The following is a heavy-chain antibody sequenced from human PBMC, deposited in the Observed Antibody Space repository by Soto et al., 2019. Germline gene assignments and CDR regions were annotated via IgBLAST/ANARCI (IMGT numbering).Heavy chain of an antibody. CDR3: ARERIWSYGYGRGFDP. V-gene: IGHV6-1*01. CDR2: TYYRSKWYN. J-gene: IGHJ5*02. CDR1: GDSVSSNSAA. D-gene: IGHD5-18*01. Sequence: SQTLSLTCAISGDSVSSNSAAWNWSRQSPSRGLEWLGRTYYRSKWYNDYAVSVKSRITINPDTSKNQFSLQLNSVTPEDTAVYYCARERIWSYGYGRGFDPWGQGTLVTVSS.